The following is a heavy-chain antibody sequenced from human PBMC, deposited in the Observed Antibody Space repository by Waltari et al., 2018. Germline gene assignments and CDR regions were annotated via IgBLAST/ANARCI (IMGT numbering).Heavy chain of an antibody. Sequence: QVQLVPSGAEVKKPGSSVKIPCQASGGPFSNYPTTWVRQAPGQGLEWMGRIIPSLGIANYAQKLQGRVTITADKSTSTAYMELSSLRSEDTAVYYCARHYYGSVDYWGQGTLVTVSS. CDR3: ARHYYGSVDY. D-gene: IGHD3-10*01. J-gene: IGHJ4*02. CDR1: GGPFSNYP. V-gene: IGHV1-69*02. CDR2: IIPSLGIA.